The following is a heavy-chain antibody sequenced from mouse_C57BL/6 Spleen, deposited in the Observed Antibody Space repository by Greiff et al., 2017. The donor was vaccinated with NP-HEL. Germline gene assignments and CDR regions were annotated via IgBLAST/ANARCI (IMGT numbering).Heavy chain of an antibody. J-gene: IGHJ2*01. CDR2: IRLKSDNYAT. V-gene: IGHV6-3*01. Sequence: EVMLVESGGGLVQPGGSMKLSCVASGFTFSNYWMNWVRQSPEKGLEWVAQIRLKSDNYATHYAESVKGRFTISRDDSKSSVYLQMNNLRAEDTGIYYCTVNYYGSRRGGYYFDYWGQGTTLTVSS. CDR1: GFTFSNYW. D-gene: IGHD1-1*01. CDR3: TVNYYGSRRGGYYFDY.